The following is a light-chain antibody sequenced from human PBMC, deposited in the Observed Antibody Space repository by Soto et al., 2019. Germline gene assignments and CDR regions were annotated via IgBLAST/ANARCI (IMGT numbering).Light chain of an antibody. Sequence: QSALTQPASVSGSPGQSITISCTGTSSDIGAYNFVSWYQQHPAKAPKLMLYDVNSRPSGVSHRFSGSKSGNTASLTISGLQAEDDDYYYCTSWTTSTTMIFGGGTQLTVL. CDR1: SSDIGAYNF. J-gene: IGLJ2*01. CDR2: DVN. V-gene: IGLV2-14*03. CDR3: TSWTTSTTMI.